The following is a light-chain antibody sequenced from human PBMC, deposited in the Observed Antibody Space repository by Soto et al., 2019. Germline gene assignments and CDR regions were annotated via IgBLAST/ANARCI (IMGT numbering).Light chain of an antibody. CDR1: QSVGSS. CDR2: DAS. V-gene: IGKV3-11*01. J-gene: IGKJ3*01. Sequence: IVLTQSPDTLSLSPGERATLSCRASQSVGSSLAWYQQKPGQAPRLLIYDASNRAAGIPARFSGSGSGTGFTLTISILEPEDVAFYYCYQRSNWPPQVTFGHGTKVDIK. CDR3: YQRSNWPPQVT.